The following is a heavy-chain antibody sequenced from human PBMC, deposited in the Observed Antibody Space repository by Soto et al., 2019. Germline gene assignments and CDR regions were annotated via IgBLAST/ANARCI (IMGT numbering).Heavy chain of an antibody. CDR3: ARVRTTGPYYYYGMDV. D-gene: IGHD1-7*01. CDR1: GYTFTSYD. V-gene: IGHV1-69*13. Sequence: GASVKVSCKASGYTFTSYDINWVRQAPGQGLEWMGWIIPIFGTANYAQKFQGRVTITADESTSTAYMELSSLRSEDTAVYYCARVRTTGPYYYYGMDVWGQGTTVTVSS. J-gene: IGHJ6*02. CDR2: IIPIFGTA.